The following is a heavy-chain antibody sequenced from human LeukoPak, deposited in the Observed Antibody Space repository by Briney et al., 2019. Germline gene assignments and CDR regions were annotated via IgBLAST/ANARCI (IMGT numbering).Heavy chain of an antibody. V-gene: IGHV5-10-1*01. Sequence: GESLKISRKGSGYSFTNYWITWVRQMPGKGLEWMGRIDPSDSYTNYSPSFQGQVTISADKSIGTAYLQWSSLEASDTAIYYCARSKRFDYWGQGTLVTVSS. CDR3: ARSKRFDY. CDR1: GYSFTNYW. CDR2: IDPSDSYT. J-gene: IGHJ4*02.